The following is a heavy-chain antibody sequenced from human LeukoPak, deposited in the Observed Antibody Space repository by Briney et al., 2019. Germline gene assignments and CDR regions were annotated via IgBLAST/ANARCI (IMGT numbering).Heavy chain of an antibody. V-gene: IGHV4-31*03. J-gene: IGHJ5*02. CDR3: AREGSRSVSFDP. CDR2: IYHSGST. CDR1: GGSISSGGYY. Sequence: SETLSLTCTVSGGSISSGGYYWSWIRQHPGKGLEWIGYIYHSGSTYYNPSLKSRVTISVDTSKNQFSLKLSSVTAADTAVYYCAREGSRSVSFDPWGQGTLVTVSS.